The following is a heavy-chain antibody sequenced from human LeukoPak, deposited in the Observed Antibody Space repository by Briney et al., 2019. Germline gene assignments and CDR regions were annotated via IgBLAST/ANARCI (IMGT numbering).Heavy chain of an antibody. CDR2: ISYDGSNK. Sequence: PGRSLRLSCAASGFTFSSYAMHWVRQAPGKGLEWVAVISYDGSNKYYADSVKCRFTISRDNSKNTLYLQMNSLRAEDTAVYYCARVQAVAGTRYYYYYYGMDVWGQGTTVTVSS. V-gene: IGHV3-30*04. D-gene: IGHD6-19*01. CDR1: GFTFSSYA. J-gene: IGHJ6*02. CDR3: ARVQAVAGTRYYYYYYGMDV.